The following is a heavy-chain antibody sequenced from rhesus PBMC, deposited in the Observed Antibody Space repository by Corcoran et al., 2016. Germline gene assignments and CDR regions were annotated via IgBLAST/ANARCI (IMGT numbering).Heavy chain of an antibody. CDR1: GGSISGYYY. CDR3: ASGKITIFGLVIRAFDY. V-gene: IGHV4S14*01. D-gene: IGHD3-3*01. CDR2: IYGSGGNN. J-gene: IGHJ4*01. Sequence: QVQLQESGPGLVKPSETLYFTCAVSGGSISGYYYCSCIRPPPGQGPEGIGSIYGSGGNNYLNPTLKSQVTLAEETSKKQFSLKLSSVTAADTAVYYCASGKITIFGLVIRAFDYWGQGVLVTVSS.